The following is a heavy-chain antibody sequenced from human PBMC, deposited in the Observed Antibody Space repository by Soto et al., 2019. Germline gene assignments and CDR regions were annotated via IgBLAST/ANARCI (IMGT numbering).Heavy chain of an antibody. Sequence: QVQLVQSGAEVKKPGASVRVSCRSSGYIFTSNYVHWVRQAPGQGLEWMGMINPSGGGTIYAQKFQGRVTMTRDTTTSTVYMELSSRKFEDTAVYYCARRGSSGDYFDYWGQGTLVTASS. CDR2: INPSGGGT. CDR1: GYIFTSNY. D-gene: IGHD3-22*01. J-gene: IGHJ4*02. V-gene: IGHV1-46*01. CDR3: ARRGSSGDYFDY.